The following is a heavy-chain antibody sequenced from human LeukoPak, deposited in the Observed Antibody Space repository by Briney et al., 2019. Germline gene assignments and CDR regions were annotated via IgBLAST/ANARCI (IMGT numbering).Heavy chain of an antibody. D-gene: IGHD6-19*01. Sequence: PGRSLRLSRVVSGFIFSSFVMHWVRQAPGKGLEWVALISYDGSKKYQADSVTGRFTISRDNSKNTLYLQMNSLRAEDTAVYYCAKDRAQWLVGLFDYWGQGTLVTVSS. CDR2: ISYDGSKK. J-gene: IGHJ4*02. CDR1: GFIFSSFV. CDR3: AKDRAQWLVGLFDY. V-gene: IGHV3-30*18.